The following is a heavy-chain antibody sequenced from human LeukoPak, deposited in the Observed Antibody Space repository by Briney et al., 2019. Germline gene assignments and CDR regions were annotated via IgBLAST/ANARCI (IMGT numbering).Heavy chain of an antibody. D-gene: IGHD3-10*01. CDR3: AAFWELYEVDY. J-gene: IGHJ4*02. CDR1: GFTFSSYW. CDR2: IKQDGSEK. V-gene: IGHV3-7*01. Sequence: GGSLRLSCAASGFTFSSYWMSWVRQAPGKGLEWVANIKQDGSEKYYVDSVKGRFTISRDNAKNSLYLQMNSLRAEDTAVSYCAAFWELYEVDYWGQGTLVTVSS.